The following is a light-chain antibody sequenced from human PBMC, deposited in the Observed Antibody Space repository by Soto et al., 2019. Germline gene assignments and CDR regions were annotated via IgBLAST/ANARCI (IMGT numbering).Light chain of an antibody. CDR2: GAS. V-gene: IGKV1-39*01. J-gene: IGKJ4*01. Sequence: DIQMTQSPSSLSASVGDRVAITCRASQLISTYLNWYQLKPGKAPKLLIYGASSLQTGVPSRFSGSGPGKDFTLTISSLQPEDFATYYCQQSYNTPLTFGGGTKEDI. CDR1: QLISTY. CDR3: QQSYNTPLT.